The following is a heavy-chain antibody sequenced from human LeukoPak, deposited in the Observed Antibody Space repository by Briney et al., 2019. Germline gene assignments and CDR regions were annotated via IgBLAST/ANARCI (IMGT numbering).Heavy chain of an antibody. CDR3: ARGEDIVATIHGFDP. CDR1: GGTFSSYA. Sequence: SVKVSCEASGGTFSSYAISWVRQAPGQGLEWMGRIIPILGIANYAQKFQGRVTITADKSTSTAYMELSSLRSEDTAVYYCARGEDIVATIHGFDPWGQGTLVTVSS. V-gene: IGHV1-69*04. J-gene: IGHJ5*02. CDR2: IIPILGIA. D-gene: IGHD5-12*01.